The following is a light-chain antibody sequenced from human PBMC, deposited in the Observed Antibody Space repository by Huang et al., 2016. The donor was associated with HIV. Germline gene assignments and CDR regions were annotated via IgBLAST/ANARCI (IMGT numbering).Light chain of an antibody. CDR3: QERIQWPRLT. V-gene: IGKV3-11*01. Sequence: EIVLTQSPATLSLSPGERATLSCRASQNVTDSLAWYRQKPGQAPSLLIYRAANRATGTPARFSGSGSGTDFTLTINSLEPEDFAIYYCQERIQWPRLTFGGGTKVEIK. CDR2: RAA. CDR1: QNVTDS. J-gene: IGKJ4*01.